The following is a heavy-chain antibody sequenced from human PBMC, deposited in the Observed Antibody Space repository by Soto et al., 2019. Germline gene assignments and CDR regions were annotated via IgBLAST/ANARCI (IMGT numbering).Heavy chain of an antibody. Sequence: QVQLQESGPGLVKPSGTLSLTCAVSSGSISSNNWWSWVRQPPGKGLEWIGEIYHSGSTNYSPSFKSRVAISVDKSTDHFSLKLSSVIAADTAVYYCASVLRDYYYYTMDVWVNGTTVTVSS. CDR3: ASVLRDYYYYTMDV. V-gene: IGHV4-4*02. J-gene: IGHJ6*03. CDR1: SGSISSNNW. CDR2: IYHSGST.